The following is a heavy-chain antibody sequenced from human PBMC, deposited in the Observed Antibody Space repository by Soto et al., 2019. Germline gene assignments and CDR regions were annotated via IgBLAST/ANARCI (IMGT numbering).Heavy chain of an antibody. CDR1: GFTFSSYW. CDR2: IKQDGSEK. D-gene: IGHD3-3*01. Sequence: EVQLVESGGGLVQPGGSLRLFCAASGFTFSSYWMSWVRQAPGKGLEWVANIKQDGSEKYYVDSVKGRFTISRDNAKNSLYLQMNSLRAEDTAVYYCARVRVIFGGRATHFDYWGQGTLVTVSS. V-gene: IGHV3-7*03. CDR3: ARVRVIFGGRATHFDY. J-gene: IGHJ4*02.